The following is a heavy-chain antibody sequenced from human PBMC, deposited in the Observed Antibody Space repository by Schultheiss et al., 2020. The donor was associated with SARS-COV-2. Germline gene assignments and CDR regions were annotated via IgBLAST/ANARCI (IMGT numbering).Heavy chain of an antibody. CDR2: INPNSGGT. CDR3: ARVTVVPAPDRYGMDV. CDR1: GYTFTGYY. Sequence: ASVKVSCKASGYTFTGYYMHWVRQAPGQGLEWMGWINPNSGGTNYAQKFQGRVTITADESTSIAYMELSSLRSEDTAVYYCARVTVVPAPDRYGMDVWGQGTTVTVSS. D-gene: IGHD2-2*01. J-gene: IGHJ6*02. V-gene: IGHV1-2*02.